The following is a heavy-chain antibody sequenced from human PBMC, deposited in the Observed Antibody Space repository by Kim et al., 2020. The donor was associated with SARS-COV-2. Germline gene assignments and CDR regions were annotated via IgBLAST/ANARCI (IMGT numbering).Heavy chain of an antibody. D-gene: IGHD6-13*01. CDR3: AGEPEVGNGGWFDP. Sequence: NPSLERRVTISIDMTKNQCSLKLSSVTAADTAVYYCAGEPEVGNGGWFDPWGQGTLVTVSS. V-gene: IGHV4-59*01. J-gene: IGHJ5*02.